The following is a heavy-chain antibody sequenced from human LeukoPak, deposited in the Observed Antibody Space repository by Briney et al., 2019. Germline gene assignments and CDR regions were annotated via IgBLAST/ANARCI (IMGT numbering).Heavy chain of an antibody. CDR3: ARGVNRAYDI. CDR2: TNEDESAK. V-gene: IGHV3-7*01. D-gene: IGHD2-8*01. Sequence: GGSLRLSCAASPGITFSDYWMNWVRQAPGKGLEWVALTNEDESAKYYVDSVKGRFTISRDNAKNSLFLQMNSLRDEDTAMYYCARGVNRAYDIWGHGTMVTVSS. J-gene: IGHJ3*02. CDR1: PGITFSDYW.